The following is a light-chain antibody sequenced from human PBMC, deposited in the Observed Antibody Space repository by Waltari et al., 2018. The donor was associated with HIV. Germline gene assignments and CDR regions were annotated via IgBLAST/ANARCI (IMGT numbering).Light chain of an antibody. Sequence: EIALTQSPGTMSLSPGDRATLSCRASQTISRTYLAWYQQNPGQAPSLLIYVASSTATGIPDRFSGSGSGTDFTLTISSLEPEDCAVYYCQQYIGSPRTFGQGTKVELK. CDR2: VAS. CDR1: QTISRTY. J-gene: IGKJ1*01. CDR3: QQYIGSPRT. V-gene: IGKV3-20*01.